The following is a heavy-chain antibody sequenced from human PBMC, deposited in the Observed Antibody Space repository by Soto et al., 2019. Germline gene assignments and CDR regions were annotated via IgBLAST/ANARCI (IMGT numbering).Heavy chain of an antibody. Sequence: GGSLRLSCAASGFTFSNYAMNWVRQAPGKGLEWVSYISSSSSTIYYADSVKGRFTISRDNAKNSLYLQMNSLRAEDTAVYYCARGVPFCSSTSCPTPWGMDVWGQGTTVTVSS. D-gene: IGHD2-2*01. CDR3: ARGVPFCSSTSCPTPWGMDV. CDR1: GFTFSNYA. V-gene: IGHV3-48*01. CDR2: ISSSSSTI. J-gene: IGHJ6*02.